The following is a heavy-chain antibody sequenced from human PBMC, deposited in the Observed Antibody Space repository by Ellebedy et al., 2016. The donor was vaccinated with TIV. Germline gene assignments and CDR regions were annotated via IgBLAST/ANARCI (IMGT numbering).Heavy chain of an antibody. J-gene: IGHJ6*03. CDR2: IYYSGST. CDR1: GGSISSYY. D-gene: IGHD6-13*01. Sequence: SETLSLTCTVSGGSISSYYWSWIRQPPGKGLEWIGYIYYSGSTNYNPSLKSRVTISVDTSKNQFSLKLSSVTAADTAVYYCARAQGAAAPPANYYMDVWGKGTTVTVSS. CDR3: ARAQGAAAPPANYYMDV. V-gene: IGHV4-59*12.